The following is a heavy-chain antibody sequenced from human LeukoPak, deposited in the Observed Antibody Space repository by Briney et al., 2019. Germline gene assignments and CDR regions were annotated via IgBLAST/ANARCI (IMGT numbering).Heavy chain of an antibody. CDR3: ARDIRAAAGTDAKWFDP. J-gene: IGHJ5*02. Sequence: ASVKVSCKASGGTLSSYAISWVRQAPGQGLEWMGGIIPIFGTANYAQKFQGRVTITADESTSTAYMELSSLRSEDTAVYYCARDIRAAAGTDAKWFDPWGQGTLVTVSS. CDR1: GGTLSSYA. CDR2: IIPIFGTA. D-gene: IGHD6-13*01. V-gene: IGHV1-69*13.